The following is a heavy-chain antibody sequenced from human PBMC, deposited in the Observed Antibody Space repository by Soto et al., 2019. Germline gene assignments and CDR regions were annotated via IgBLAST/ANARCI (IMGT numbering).Heavy chain of an antibody. V-gene: IGHV3-23*01. D-gene: IGHD2-8*01. CDR2: ISGSGGST. CDR1: GFTFSSYA. Sequence: EVQMLESGGGLVQPGGSLRLSCAASGFTFSSYAMSWVRQAPGKGLEWVSAISGSGGSTYYADSVKGRFTISRDNSKNTLYLQMNSLRAEDTAVYYCAKGLSPVPIVLMVYYGMDVWGQGTTVTVSS. J-gene: IGHJ6*02. CDR3: AKGLSPVPIVLMVYYGMDV.